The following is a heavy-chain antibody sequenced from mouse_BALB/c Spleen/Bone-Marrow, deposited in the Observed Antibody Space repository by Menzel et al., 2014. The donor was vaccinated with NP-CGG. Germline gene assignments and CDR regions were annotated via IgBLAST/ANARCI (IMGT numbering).Heavy chain of an antibody. J-gene: IGHJ2*01. CDR3: ARATYYGNFFDY. Sequence: VQLQQSGPGLVKPSQSLSLTCTVTGYSITSDYACNWIRQFPGNKLEWMGYISYSGSTDYNPSLKSRISITRDTSKNQFFLQLNSVTTEDTATYYCARATYYGNFFDYWGQGTTLTVSS. D-gene: IGHD2-10*01. CDR2: ISYSGST. V-gene: IGHV3-2*02. CDR1: GYSITSDYA.